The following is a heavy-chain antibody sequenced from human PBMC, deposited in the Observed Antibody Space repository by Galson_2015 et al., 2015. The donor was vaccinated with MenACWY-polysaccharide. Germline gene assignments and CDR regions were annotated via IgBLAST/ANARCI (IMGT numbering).Heavy chain of an antibody. CDR1: GDSVSSNSAA. V-gene: IGHV6-1*01. CDR3: ARTCPPYSRTWYEFFDY. CDR2: TYYRSKWYH. D-gene: IGHD6-13*01. Sequence: CAISGDSVSSNSAAWNWIRQSPSRGLEWLGRTYYRSKWYHDYPVSVKSRITINPDTSKNQFSLQLNSVTPDDTALYYCARTCPPYSRTWYEFFDYWDQGTLVTVSS. J-gene: IGHJ4*02.